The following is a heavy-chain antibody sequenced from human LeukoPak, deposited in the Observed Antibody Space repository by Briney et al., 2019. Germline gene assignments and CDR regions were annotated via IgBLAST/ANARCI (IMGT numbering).Heavy chain of an antibody. V-gene: IGHV4-30-2*01. J-gene: IGHJ5*02. Sequence: SQTLSLTCAVSGDSISSGGSSWSWIRQPPGKGLEWIGYIYHTGTTQYNPSLKSRITFSVDRSKNHFSLKMSSVTAADTAVYYCARTTAYNYFDPWGQGTLVTVSS. CDR1: GDSISSGGSS. CDR2: IYHTGTT. D-gene: IGHD1-1*01. CDR3: ARTTAYNYFDP.